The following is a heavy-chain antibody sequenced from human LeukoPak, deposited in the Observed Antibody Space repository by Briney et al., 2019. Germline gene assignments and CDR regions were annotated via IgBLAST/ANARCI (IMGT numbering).Heavy chain of an antibody. J-gene: IGHJ4*02. CDR1: GHTFIDYY. Sequence: ASVKVSCKTSGHTFIDYYVHWIRQAPGQGLEWMGRINPSTGGTGFAQKFQGKVSMTRDTSISTAYMELSRLGSDDTAVYYCATLGEDKTDTPFDYWGQGTLVTVSS. D-gene: IGHD3-16*01. CDR2: INPSTGGT. V-gene: IGHV1-2*06. CDR3: ATLGEDKTDTPFDY.